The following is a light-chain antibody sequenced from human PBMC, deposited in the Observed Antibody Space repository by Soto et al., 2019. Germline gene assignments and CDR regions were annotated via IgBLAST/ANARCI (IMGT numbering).Light chain of an antibody. J-gene: IGLJ1*01. CDR1: SSDVGGYKY. CDR3: SSYTSTNTYV. CDR2: EVS. Sequence: QSALTQPASVSGSPGQSITISCTGTSSDVGGYKYVTWYQQNPGKAPKVLIYEVSNRFSGVSNRFSGSKSGNTASLTISGLQAADEADYFCSSYTSTNTYVFGSGTKVTVL. V-gene: IGLV2-14*01.